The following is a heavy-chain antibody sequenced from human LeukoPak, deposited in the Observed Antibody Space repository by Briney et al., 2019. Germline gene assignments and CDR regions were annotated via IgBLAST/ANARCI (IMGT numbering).Heavy chain of an antibody. CDR2: ISSSSSYI. CDR3: ARDPIRSSTVGY. CDR1: GFTFSSYS. D-gene: IGHD2-2*01. Sequence: GGSLRLSCAASGFTFSSYSMNWVRQAPGKGPEWVSSISSSSSYIYYADSVKGRFTISRDNAKNSLYLQMNSLRAEDTAVYYCARDPIRSSTVGYWGQGTLVTVSS. J-gene: IGHJ4*02. V-gene: IGHV3-21*01.